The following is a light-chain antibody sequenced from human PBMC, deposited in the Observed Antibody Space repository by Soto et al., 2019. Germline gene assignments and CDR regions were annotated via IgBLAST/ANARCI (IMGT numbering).Light chain of an antibody. CDR3: QHRRNWPLT. V-gene: IGKV3-11*01. CDR2: DAS. J-gene: IGKJ4*01. CDR1: QSVNNQ. Sequence: DIVLTQSPGTLSLSPGETATLSCRASQSVNNQVAWYQQKPGQAPRLLIYDASNRATGIPARISGSGSGTDFTLTITSLETEDFAVYYCQHRRNWPLTFGGGTKVEIK.